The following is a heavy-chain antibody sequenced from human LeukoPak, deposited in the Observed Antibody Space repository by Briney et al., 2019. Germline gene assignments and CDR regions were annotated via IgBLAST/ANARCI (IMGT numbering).Heavy chain of an antibody. CDR1: GFTFSSYA. V-gene: IGHV3-23*01. J-gene: IGHJ4*02. D-gene: IGHD3-10*01. CDR3: AKQGIWFGELSLDY. Sequence: PGGSLRLSCTASGFTFSSYAMSWVRQAPGKGLEWVSVISGSGGSTYYGDSVKGRFTISRDNSKNTLYLQMNSLRAGDTAVYYCAKQGIWFGELSLDYWGQGTLVTVSS. CDR2: ISGSGGST.